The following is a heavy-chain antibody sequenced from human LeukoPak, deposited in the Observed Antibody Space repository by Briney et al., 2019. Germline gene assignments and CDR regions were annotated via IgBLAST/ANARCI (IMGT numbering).Heavy chain of an antibody. V-gene: IGHV6-1*01. CDR2: TYYGSKWYY. D-gene: IGHD3-16*01. J-gene: IGHJ3*01. CDR1: GDNVFRNDIA. CDR3: SRGINSAFDV. Sequence: SQILSLTCVISGDNVFRNDIAWNWIRQSPSRGLEWLGRTYYGSKWYYDYAVSVKGRIIIILDTSNNHFSLQLNSVTPEDTAVYYCSRGINSAFDVWGQGAMVTVSS.